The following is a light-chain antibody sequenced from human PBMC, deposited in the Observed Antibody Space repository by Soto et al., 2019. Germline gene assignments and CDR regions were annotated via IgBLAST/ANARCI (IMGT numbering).Light chain of an antibody. CDR3: QQYGGSPRT. CDR1: QTVSSSS. Sequence: VLTQSPGTLSLSPGESATLSCRASQTVSSSSLAWYQQKRGQAPRLLIHDASSRATGIPDRFSGSGSGTDFTLTISRLEPEDFAVYYCQQYGGSPRTFGQGTKVDIK. CDR2: DAS. V-gene: IGKV3-20*01. J-gene: IGKJ1*01.